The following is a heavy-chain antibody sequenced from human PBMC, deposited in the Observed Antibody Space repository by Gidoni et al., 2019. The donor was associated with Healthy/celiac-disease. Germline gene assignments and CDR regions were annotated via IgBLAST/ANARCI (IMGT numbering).Heavy chain of an antibody. Sequence: QVQLVESGGGVVQPGRSLRLSCAASGFTFSSYGMHWVRQAPGKGLGWVAVISYDGSNKYYADSVKGRFTISRDNSKNTLYLQMNSLRAEDTAVYYCAKESYYDSSGSYYFDYWGQGTLVTVSS. CDR1: GFTFSSYG. V-gene: IGHV3-30*18. J-gene: IGHJ4*02. D-gene: IGHD3-22*01. CDR3: AKESYYDSSGSYYFDY. CDR2: ISYDGSNK.